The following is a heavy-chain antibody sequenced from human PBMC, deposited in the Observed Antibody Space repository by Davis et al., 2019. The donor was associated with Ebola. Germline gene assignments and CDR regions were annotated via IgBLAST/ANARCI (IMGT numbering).Heavy chain of an antibody. V-gene: IGHV3-23*01. D-gene: IGHD3-3*02. CDR3: AKTESRIFGGFSY. Sequence: GESLKISCAASGFTFSSYAMGWVRQAPGKGLEWVSAISGSGGSTYYADSVKGRFTISRDNSKNTLYLQMNSLRAEDTAVYYCAKTESRIFGGFSYWGQGTLVTVSS. CDR1: GFTFSSYA. CDR2: ISGSGGST. J-gene: IGHJ4*02.